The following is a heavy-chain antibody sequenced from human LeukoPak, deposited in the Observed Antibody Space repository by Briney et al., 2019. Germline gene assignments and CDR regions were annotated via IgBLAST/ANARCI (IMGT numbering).Heavy chain of an antibody. Sequence: SVMVSCKASGGTFSSYTISWVRQAPGQGLEWMGRIIPILGIANYAQKFQGRVTITADKSTSTAYMELSSLRSEDTAVYYCARLDYGVFFDYWGQGTLVAVSS. J-gene: IGHJ4*02. CDR3: ARLDYGVFFDY. CDR1: GGTFSSYT. D-gene: IGHD4-17*01. CDR2: IIPILGIA. V-gene: IGHV1-69*02.